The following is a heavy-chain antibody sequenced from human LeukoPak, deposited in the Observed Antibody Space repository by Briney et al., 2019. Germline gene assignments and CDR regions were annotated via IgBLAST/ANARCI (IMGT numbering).Heavy chain of an antibody. CDR1: GGTFSSYA. D-gene: IGHD3-3*01. Sequence: ASVKVSCKASGGTFSSYAISWVRQAPGQGLEWMGGIIPIFGTANYAQKFQGRVTITADESTSTAYMELSSLRSEDTAVYYCARTIGDFWSGYADYWGQGTLVTVSS. V-gene: IGHV1-69*13. J-gene: IGHJ4*02. CDR3: ARTIGDFWSGYADY. CDR2: IIPIFGTA.